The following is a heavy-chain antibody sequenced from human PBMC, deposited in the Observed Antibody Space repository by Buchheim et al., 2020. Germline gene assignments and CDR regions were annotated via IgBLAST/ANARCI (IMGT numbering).Heavy chain of an antibody. J-gene: IGHJ4*02. V-gene: IGHV3-74*01. CDR3: ARDRFYGSGSYS. CDR1: GFTFSSHW. CDR2: IDSDGTNT. Sequence: EVQLVESGGGLIQPGGSLRLSCAASGFTFSSHWMHWVRQAPGKGLVWVARIDSDGTNTVYADSVKGRFTISRDNAKNKLYLRMNSLRAEDTAVYYCARDRFYGSGSYSWGQGTL. D-gene: IGHD3-10*01.